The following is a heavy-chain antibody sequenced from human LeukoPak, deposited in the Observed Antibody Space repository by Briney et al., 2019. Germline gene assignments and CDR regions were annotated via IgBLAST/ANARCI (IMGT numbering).Heavy chain of an antibody. CDR2: IYYSGST. V-gene: IGHV4-59*12. CDR1: GGSINSYY. Sequence: SETLSLTCNVSGGSINSYYWSWIRQPPGEGLEWIGYIYYSGSTKYNPSLKSRVTMSVDTSKNQFSLKLSSVTAADTAVYYCARTVTYPGYFDYWGQGTLVTVSS. CDR3: ARTVTYPGYFDY. J-gene: IGHJ4*02. D-gene: IGHD4-17*01.